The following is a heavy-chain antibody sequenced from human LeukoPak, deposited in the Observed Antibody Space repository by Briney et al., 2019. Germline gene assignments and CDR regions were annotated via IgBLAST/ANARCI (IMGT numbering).Heavy chain of an antibody. V-gene: IGHV3-48*02. J-gene: IGHJ4*02. CDR1: GFTFSSYS. Sequence: GGSLRLSCAASGFTFSSYSMNWVRQAPGKWLEWVSYIGTSSSTIYYADSVKGRFTISRDNAKNSLYLQMNSLRDEDTAVYYCARHDYGGNSGDYWGQGTLVTVSS. CDR2: IGTSSSTI. D-gene: IGHD4-23*01. CDR3: ARHDYGGNSGDY.